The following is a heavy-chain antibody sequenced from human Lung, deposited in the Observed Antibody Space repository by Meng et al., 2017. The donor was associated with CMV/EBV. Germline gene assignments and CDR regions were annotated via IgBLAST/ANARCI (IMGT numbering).Heavy chain of an antibody. CDR1: RFTFSSYS. D-gene: IGHD3-10*01. Sequence: GESXKISCAATRFTFSSYSMNWVRQAPGKGLEWVSSISSSSSCIYYADSVKGRFTISRDNAKSSLYLQMNSLRAEDTAVYYCAREGYYYDSGNYYYYFDHWGQGTLVTVSS. V-gene: IGHV3-21*01. J-gene: IGHJ4*02. CDR3: AREGYYYDSGNYYYYFDH. CDR2: ISSSSSCI.